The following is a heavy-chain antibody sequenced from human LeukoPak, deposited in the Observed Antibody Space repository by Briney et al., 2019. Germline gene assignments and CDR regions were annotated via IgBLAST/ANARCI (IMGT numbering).Heavy chain of an antibody. CDR3: ANTPVTMVRGVHYYFDY. CDR1: GFTFSSYT. V-gene: IGHV3-48*01. Sequence: GGSLRLSCAASGFTFSSYTMNWVRQAPGKGLEWVSQISTSSSTIYYADSVKGRFTISRDNAKNSLFLQMDSLRAEDTAVYYCANTPVTMVRGVHYYFDYWGQGTLVTVSS. CDR2: ISTSSSTI. J-gene: IGHJ4*02. D-gene: IGHD3-10*01.